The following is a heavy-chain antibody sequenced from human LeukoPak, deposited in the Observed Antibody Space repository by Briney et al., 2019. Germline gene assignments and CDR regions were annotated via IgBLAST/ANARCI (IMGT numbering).Heavy chain of an antibody. CDR2: INHSGST. Sequence: SETLSLTCAVSVYSVSSDCYWAWIRQPPGKGLEWIGEINHSGSTNYNPSLKSRVTISVDTSKNQFSLKLSSVTAADTAVYYCAREIWGSGTPFDYWGQGTLVTVSS. CDR3: AREIWGSGTPFDY. CDR1: VYSVSSDCY. D-gene: IGHD3-10*01. J-gene: IGHJ4*02. V-gene: IGHV4-38-2*02.